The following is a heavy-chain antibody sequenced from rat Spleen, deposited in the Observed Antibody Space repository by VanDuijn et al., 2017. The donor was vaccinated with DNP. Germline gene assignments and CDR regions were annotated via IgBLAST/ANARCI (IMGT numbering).Heavy chain of an antibody. Sequence: QVQLQQSGAELAKPGSSVKISCKASGYTFTSYYRGWIKQTTGQGLEYIGYINTGSGGTNYNEKFKGKATLTVDKSSSTAFMQLSSLTPDDSAVYYCARWGYYDGDYYFDYWGQGVMVTVSS. D-gene: IGHD1-12*03. CDR3: ARWGYYDGDYYFDY. CDR1: GYTFTSYY. V-gene: IGHV1-43*01. J-gene: IGHJ2*01. CDR2: INTGSGGT.